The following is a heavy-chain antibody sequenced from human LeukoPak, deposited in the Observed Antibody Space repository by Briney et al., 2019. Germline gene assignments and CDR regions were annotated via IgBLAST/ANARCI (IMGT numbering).Heavy chain of an antibody. V-gene: IGHV4-34*01. D-gene: IGHD6-6*01. CDR2: INHSGST. J-gene: IGHJ5*02. CDR1: GGSFSGYY. CDR3: ARGIAARRGRFDP. Sequence: PSETLSLTCAVYGGSFSGYYWSWIRQPPGKGLEWIGEINHSGSTNYNPSLKSRVTISVDTSKNQFSLKLSSVTAADTAVYYCARGIAARRGRFDPWGQGTLVTVSS.